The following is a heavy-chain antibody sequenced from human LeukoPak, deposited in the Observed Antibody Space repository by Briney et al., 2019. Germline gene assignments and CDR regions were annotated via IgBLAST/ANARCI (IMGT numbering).Heavy chain of an antibody. V-gene: IGHV3-30*02. Sequence: GGSLRLSCAASGFTFSSYGMHWVRQAPGKGLEWVAFIRYDGNNKYYADSVKGRFTISRDNSKNTLYLQMNSLRAEDTAVYYCAKGPIAARQSGDYWGQGTLVTVSS. J-gene: IGHJ4*02. D-gene: IGHD6-6*01. CDR1: GFTFSSYG. CDR2: IRYDGNNK. CDR3: AKGPIAARQSGDY.